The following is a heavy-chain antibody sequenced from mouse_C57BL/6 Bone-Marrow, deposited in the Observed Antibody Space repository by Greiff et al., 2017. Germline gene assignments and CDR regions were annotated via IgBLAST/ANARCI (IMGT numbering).Heavy chain of an antibody. J-gene: IGHJ2*01. CDR2: ISSGGSYT. D-gene: IGHD1-1*01. CDR1: GFTFSSYG. CDR3: ASPLITTVVSFDY. Sequence: DVMLVESGGDLVKPGGSLKLSCAASGFTFSSYGMSWVRQTPDKRLEWVATISSGGSYTYYPDSVKGRFTISRDNAKNTLYLQMSSLKSEDTAMYYCASPLITTVVSFDYWGQGTTLTVSS. V-gene: IGHV5-6*02.